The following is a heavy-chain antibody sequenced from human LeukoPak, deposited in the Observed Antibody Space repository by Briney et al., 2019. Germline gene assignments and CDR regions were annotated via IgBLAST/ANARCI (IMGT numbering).Heavy chain of an antibody. D-gene: IGHD1-26*01. J-gene: IGHJ4*02. V-gene: IGHV3-21*01. CDR2: ISSSSSFI. Sequence: PGGSLRLSCAASGFTFTSYSMNWVRQAPGKGLEWVSSISSSSSFIYYADSVKGRFTISRDNAKNSLYLQMNSLRDEDTAVYYCARDRLVGGTTIAYWGQGTLVTVSS. CDR1: GFTFTSYS. CDR3: ARDRLVGGTTIAY.